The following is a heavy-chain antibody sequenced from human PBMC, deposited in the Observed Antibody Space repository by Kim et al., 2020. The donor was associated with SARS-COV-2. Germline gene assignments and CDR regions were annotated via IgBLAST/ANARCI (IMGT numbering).Heavy chain of an antibody. CDR1: GYTFTGYY. J-gene: IGHJ4*02. Sequence: ASVKVSCKASGYTFTGYYMHWVRQAPGQGLEWMGWINPNSGGTNYAQKFQGWVTMTRDTSISTAYMELSRLRSDDTAVYYCAREADSVFSDYDILTGYSTLVFDYWGQGTLVTVSS. V-gene: IGHV1-2*04. D-gene: IGHD3-9*01. CDR3: AREADSVFSDYDILTGYSTLVFDY. CDR2: INPNSGGT.